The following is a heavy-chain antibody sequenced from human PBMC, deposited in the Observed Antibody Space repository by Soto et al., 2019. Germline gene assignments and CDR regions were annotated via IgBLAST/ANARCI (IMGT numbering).Heavy chain of an antibody. J-gene: IGHJ4*02. CDR3: ARDGYSDSGGRPYFDF. CDR1: GGYVSSRSYF. CDR2: IYYSGNA. Sequence: QLRVQESGPGLVKPSETVSLTCTVSGGYVSSRSYFWKWIRQHPGKGLEWIGYIYYSGNAKYNASLKSRVTISLDTSKNHVSLTLSSVTAADTAIYYCARDGYSDSGGRPYFDFWGQGTLVTVSS. V-gene: IGHV4-61*01. D-gene: IGHD3-22*01.